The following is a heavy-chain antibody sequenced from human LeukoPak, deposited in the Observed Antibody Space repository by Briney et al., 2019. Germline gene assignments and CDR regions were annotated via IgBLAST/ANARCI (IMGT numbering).Heavy chain of an antibody. J-gene: IGHJ5*02. CDR1: DGSSSSSS. Sequence: PSETLSLTCTVSDGSSSSSSWNWIRQSPDKGLEWIGYIYYSGSTKYNPSLESRVTISVDTSKNQISLKLRSVTAADTAVYYCARGWGGNIDQWGQGTLVTVSS. V-gene: IGHV4-59*08. D-gene: IGHD3-16*01. CDR2: IYYSGST. CDR3: ARGWGGNIDQ.